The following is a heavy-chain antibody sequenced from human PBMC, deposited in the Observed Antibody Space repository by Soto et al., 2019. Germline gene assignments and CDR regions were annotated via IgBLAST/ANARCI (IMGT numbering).Heavy chain of an antibody. CDR1: GFTFSSYA. J-gene: IGHJ1*01. V-gene: IGHV3-23*01. D-gene: IGHD6-19*01. Sequence: GGSLRLSCAASGFTFSSYAMSWVRQAPGKGLEWVSAISGSGGSTYYADSVKGRFTISRDNSKNTLYLQMNSLRAEDTAVYYCAKDKPAGAFYPRYFQHWGQGTLVTVSS. CDR3: AKDKPAGAFYPRYFQH. CDR2: ISGSGGST.